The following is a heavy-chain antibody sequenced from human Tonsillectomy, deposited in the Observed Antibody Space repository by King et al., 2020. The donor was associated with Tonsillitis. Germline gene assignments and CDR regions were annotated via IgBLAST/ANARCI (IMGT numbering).Heavy chain of an antibody. V-gene: IGHV1-2*02. CDR2: INPNSGGT. D-gene: IGHD3-10*01. Sequence: QLVQSGAEVKKPGASVKVSCKASGYTFTGYYMHWVRQAPGQGLEWMGWINPNSGGTNYAQKFQGSVTMTRDTSISTAYMELSRLRSDDTAVYYCARATERYYYGSGSYLHWGQGTLVTVSS. J-gene: IGHJ4*02. CDR3: ARATERYYYGSGSYLH. CDR1: GYTFTGYY.